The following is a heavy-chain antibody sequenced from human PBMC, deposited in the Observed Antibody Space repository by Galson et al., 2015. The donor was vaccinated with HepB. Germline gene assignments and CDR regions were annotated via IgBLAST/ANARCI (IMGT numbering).Heavy chain of an antibody. CDR2: IYSGGHG. D-gene: IGHD2-21*01. CDR1: GFIVKSSY. Sequence: SLRLSCAASGFIVKSSYMSWVRQAPGKGLQWVSTIYSGGHGYYTDSVKGRFSISRDTNQNTIFLQMNNLGADDTAVYYFASPFCIDSNCYPLWHWGQGTLVTVSS. CDR3: ASPFCIDSNCYPLWH. J-gene: IGHJ4*02. V-gene: IGHV3-53*01.